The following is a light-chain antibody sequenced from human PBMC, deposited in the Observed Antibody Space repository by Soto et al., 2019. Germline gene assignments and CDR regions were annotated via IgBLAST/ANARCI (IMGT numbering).Light chain of an antibody. CDR3: SSYTTSNTRQIV. CDR1: SSDGGGYNY. J-gene: IGLJ1*01. V-gene: IGLV2-14*03. CDR2: DVS. Sequence: QSALTQPASVSGSPGQSITISCTGTSSDGGGYNYVSWYQHHPGKAPKLLIYDVSNRPSGVSNRFSGSKSDNTASLTISGLQPEDEGDYYCSSYTTSNTRQIVFGTGTKLTVL.